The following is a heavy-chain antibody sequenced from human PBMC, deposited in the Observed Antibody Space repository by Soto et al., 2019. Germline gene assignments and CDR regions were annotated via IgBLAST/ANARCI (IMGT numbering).Heavy chain of an antibody. D-gene: IGHD3-3*02. V-gene: IGHV5-51*01. CDR2: IKPGTPDS. CDR3: ARQLSHICDS. Sequence: PGESLKISCKGVGYKFGSAWIGWVRQMPGKGLEWMGIIKPGTPDSRYSPSCRGHVTISADEAVSTAYLQWSSLKASDTAMYYCARQLSHICDSWGQGTLVTVSS. CDR1: GYKFGSAW. J-gene: IGHJ4*02.